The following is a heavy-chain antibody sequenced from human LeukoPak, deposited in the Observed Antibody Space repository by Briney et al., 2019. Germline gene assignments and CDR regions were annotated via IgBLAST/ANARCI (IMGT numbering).Heavy chain of an antibody. CDR1: GFIFSSYG. J-gene: IGHJ4*02. CDR3: AKERGTTNFDY. CDR2: ISYDGSNK. V-gene: IGHV3-30*18. Sequence: GGSLRLSCAASGFIFSSYGMHWVRQAPGKGLEWVAVISYDGSNKYYADSVKGRFTISRDNSKNTLYLQMNSLRAEDTAVYYCAKERGTTNFDYGGQGTLVTVSS. D-gene: IGHD1-26*01.